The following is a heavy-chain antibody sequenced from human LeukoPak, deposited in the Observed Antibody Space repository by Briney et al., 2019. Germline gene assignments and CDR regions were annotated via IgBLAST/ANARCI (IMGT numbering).Heavy chain of an antibody. CDR1: GYTFTSYD. J-gene: IGHJ4*02. Sequence: ASVKVSCKASGYTFTSYDINWVRQATGQGLEWMGWMNPNSGNTGYAQKFQGRVTITRNTSISTAYMELSSLRSEDTAVYYCAKSLPIMITFGGVSLDYWGQGTLVTVSS. CDR3: AKSLPIMITFGGVSLDY. D-gene: IGHD3-16*01. V-gene: IGHV1-8*03. CDR2: MNPNSGNT.